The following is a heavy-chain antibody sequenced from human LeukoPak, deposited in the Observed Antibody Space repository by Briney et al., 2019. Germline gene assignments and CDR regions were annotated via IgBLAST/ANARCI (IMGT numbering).Heavy chain of an antibody. Sequence: SETLSLTCTVSGGSISSDSYYWSWIRQPAGKGLEWIGRIYSTGGTNYNPSLKSRVTISVDMSENQLSLKLSSVTAADTAVYYCARVPPRITGTTSKGRYYYYYYMDVWGKGTTVTISS. D-gene: IGHD1-20*01. CDR2: IYSTGGT. CDR3: ARVPPRITGTTSKGRYYYYYYMDV. CDR1: GGSISSDSYY. V-gene: IGHV4-61*10. J-gene: IGHJ6*03.